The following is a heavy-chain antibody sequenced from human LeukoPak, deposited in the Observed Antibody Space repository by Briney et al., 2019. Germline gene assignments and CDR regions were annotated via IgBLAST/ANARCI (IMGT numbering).Heavy chain of an antibody. V-gene: IGHV3-43*01. Sequence: GGSLRLSCAASGFIFEESTIHWVRQAPGKGLEWVSLINWDGGTTRYADSVNGRFAISRDNGKNSLPLQMNSLRVEDTALYYCATGDVDSPMNFYHWGQGALVTVSS. J-gene: IGHJ4*02. CDR3: ATGDVDSPMNFYH. CDR2: INWDGGTT. CDR1: GFIFEEST. D-gene: IGHD3-22*01.